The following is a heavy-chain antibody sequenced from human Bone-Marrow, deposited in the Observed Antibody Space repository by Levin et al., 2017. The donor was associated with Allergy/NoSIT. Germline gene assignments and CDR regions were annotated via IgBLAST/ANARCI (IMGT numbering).Heavy chain of an antibody. D-gene: IGHD1-14*01. J-gene: IGHJ3*01. CDR1: GYMFTSYP. V-gene: IGHV7-4-1*01. CDR2: INTKTGSP. Sequence: PGESLKISCKASGYMFTSYPINWVRQAPGQGPEWMGWINTKTGSPTYAQGFTGRFIFSSDTSVSTTYLQIRSLKTEDSAVYYCVRQDNDEATTAFDVWGQGTRVTVSS. CDR3: VRQDNDEATTAFDV.